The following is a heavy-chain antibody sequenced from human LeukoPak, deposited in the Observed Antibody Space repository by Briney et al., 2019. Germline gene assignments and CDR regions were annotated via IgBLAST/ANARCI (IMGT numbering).Heavy chain of an antibody. CDR1: GFTFSSYA. CDR2: MSYDGSNN. D-gene: IGHD3/OR15-3a*01. Sequence: GRSLRLSCAASGFTFSSYAMHWVRQAPGKGLEWVAVMSYDGSNNYYADSVKGRFTISRDNSKNTLYLQMNSLRAEDTAVYYCARDYVAIFVLVDYGMDVWGQGTTVTVSS. V-gene: IGHV3-30-3*01. J-gene: IGHJ6*02. CDR3: ARDYVAIFVLVDYGMDV.